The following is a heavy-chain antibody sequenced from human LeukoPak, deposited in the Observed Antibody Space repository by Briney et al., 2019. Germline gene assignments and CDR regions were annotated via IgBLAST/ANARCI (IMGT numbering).Heavy chain of an antibody. J-gene: IGHJ4*02. CDR2: ISYDGSNK. CDR3: AAISSGWTNQDY. Sequence: PGGSLRPSCAASGFTFSSYAMHWVRQAPGKGLEWVAVISYDGSNKYYADSVKGRFTISRDNSKNTLYLQMNSLRAEDTAVYYCAAISSGWTNQDYWGQGTLVTVSS. CDR1: GFTFSSYA. D-gene: IGHD6-19*01. V-gene: IGHV3-30-3*01.